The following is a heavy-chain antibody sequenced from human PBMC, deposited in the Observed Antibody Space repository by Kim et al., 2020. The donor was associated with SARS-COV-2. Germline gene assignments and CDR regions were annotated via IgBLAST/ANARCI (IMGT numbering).Heavy chain of an antibody. Sequence: GGSLRLSCSTSGFIFGDFAMSWVRQAPGKGLEWIGLISAHGYGETREYAASINCRSTISRDDAKRIAYLQLAGLKTDDTGAYFFTRDRRDFDY. CDR3: TRDRRDFDY. V-gene: IGHV3-49*04. CDR1: GFIFGDFA. J-gene: IGHJ4*01. D-gene: IGHD2-21*01. CDR2: ISAHGYGETR.